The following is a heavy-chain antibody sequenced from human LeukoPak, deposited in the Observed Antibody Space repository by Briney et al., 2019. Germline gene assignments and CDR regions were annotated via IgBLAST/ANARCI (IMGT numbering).Heavy chain of an antibody. Sequence: ASVKVSCKASGGTFNSYAISWVRQAPGQGLEWMGEIIPIFGTTNYAQKFQGRVTITADESTSTAYMELSSLRSEDTAVYYCAREVENWFDPCGQGILVTVSS. J-gene: IGHJ5*02. V-gene: IGHV1-69*13. CDR1: GGTFNSYA. CDR2: IIPIFGTT. CDR3: AREVENWFDP.